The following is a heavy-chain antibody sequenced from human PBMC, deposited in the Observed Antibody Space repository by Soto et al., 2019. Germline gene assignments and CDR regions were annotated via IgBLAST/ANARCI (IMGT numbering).Heavy chain of an antibody. J-gene: IGHJ4*02. D-gene: IGHD1-26*01. CDR1: GGSISSGCYY. CDR2: IYYSGST. CDR3: ARDLGATPRFDY. Sequence: QVQLQESGPGLVKPSQTLSLTCTVSGGSISSGCYYWSWIRQHPGKGLEWIGYIYYSGSTYYNPSLKSRVTISVDTSKNQFSLKLRSVTAADTAVYYCARDLGATPRFDYWGQGTLVTVSS. V-gene: IGHV4-31*03.